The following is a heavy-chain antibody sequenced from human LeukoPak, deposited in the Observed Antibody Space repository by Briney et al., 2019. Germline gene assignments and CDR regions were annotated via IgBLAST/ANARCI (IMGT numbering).Heavy chain of an antibody. CDR1: GGSFSGYY. CDR2: INHSGST. D-gene: IGHD5-18*01. CDR3: ARGRKYSYGYDY. Sequence: SETLSLTCAVSGGSFSGYYWSWIRQPPGKGLEWIGEINHSGSTNYNPSLKSRVTISVDTSKNQFSLKLSSVTAADTAVYYCARGRKYSYGYDYWGQGTLVTVSS. J-gene: IGHJ4*02. V-gene: IGHV4-34*01.